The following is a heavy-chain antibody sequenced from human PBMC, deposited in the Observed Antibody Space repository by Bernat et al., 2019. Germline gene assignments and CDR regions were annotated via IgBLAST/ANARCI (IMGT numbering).Heavy chain of an antibody. J-gene: IGHJ6*02. Sequence: EVQLVESGGGLVQPGGSLRFSCAASGFTFSSYAMHWVRQAPGKGLEYVSAISSNGGSTYYANSVKGRFTISRDNSKNTLYLQMGSRRAEDMAVYYCARDGAPYYDFWSVYYWDYYYGMDVWGQGTTVTVSS. CDR3: ARDGAPYYDFWSVYYWDYYYGMDV. CDR2: ISSNGGST. D-gene: IGHD3-3*01. V-gene: IGHV3-64*01. CDR1: GFTFSSYA.